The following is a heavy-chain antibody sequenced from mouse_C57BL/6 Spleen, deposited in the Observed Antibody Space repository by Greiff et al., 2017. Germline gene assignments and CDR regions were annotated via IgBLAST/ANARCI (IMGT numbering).Heavy chain of an antibody. CDR3: IRERGITTVVAPFDY. D-gene: IGHD1-1*01. J-gene: IGHJ2*01. CDR1: GYTFTDYE. Sequence: VQLQQSGAELVRPGASVTLSCKASGYTFTDYEMHWVKQTPVHGLEWIGAIDPETGGTAYNQKFKGKAILTAGKSSSTAYMELRSLTSEDSAVYYCIRERGITTVVAPFDYWGQGTTLTVSS. CDR2: IDPETGGT. V-gene: IGHV1-15*01.